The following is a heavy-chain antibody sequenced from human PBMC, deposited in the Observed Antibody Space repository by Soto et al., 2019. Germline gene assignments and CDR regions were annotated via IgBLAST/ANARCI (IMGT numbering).Heavy chain of an antibody. CDR2: MNPNSGNT. Sequence: QVQLVQSGAEVKKPGASVKVSCKASGYTFTSYDINWVRQATGQGLEWMGWMNPNSGNTGYAQKFQGRVTMTRNTSIRTAYMELSSLRSEDTAVYYCARGGIPMVRGVKWWFDPWGQGTLVTVSS. J-gene: IGHJ5*02. CDR3: ARGGIPMVRGVKWWFDP. D-gene: IGHD3-10*01. V-gene: IGHV1-8*01. CDR1: GYTFTSYD.